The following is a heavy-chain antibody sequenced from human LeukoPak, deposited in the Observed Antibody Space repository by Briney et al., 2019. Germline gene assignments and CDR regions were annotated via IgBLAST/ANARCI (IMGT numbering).Heavy chain of an antibody. J-gene: IGHJ4*02. CDR1: GFTFSSYA. Sequence: GGSLRLSCAASGFTFSSYAMSWVRQAPGKGLEWVSAISGSGGSTYYADSVKGRFTISRDNSKNTLYLQMNSLRAEDTAVCYRAKDPVTTSFFDYWGQGTLVTVSS. D-gene: IGHD4-17*01. V-gene: IGHV3-23*01. CDR3: AKDPVTTSFFDY. CDR2: ISGSGGST.